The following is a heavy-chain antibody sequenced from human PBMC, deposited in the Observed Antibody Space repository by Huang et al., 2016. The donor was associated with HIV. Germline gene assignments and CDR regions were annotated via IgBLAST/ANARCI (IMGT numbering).Heavy chain of an antibody. CDR1: GFNFNNYA. D-gene: IGHD3-22*01. CDR2: MKPKSGNT. CDR3: ARARGFLYDSTGYYSRYYFDS. V-gene: IGHV1-8*03. Sequence: QVQLVQSGAEVKTPGASVQVSCKASGFNFNNYAFNWVRQASGQGLEWMGLMKPKSGNTGSAQKFQGRVSSTRNTSITTAYMELRSRRSEYTAVYDGARARGFLYDSTGYYSRYYFDSWGQGTLVTISS. J-gene: IGHJ4*02.